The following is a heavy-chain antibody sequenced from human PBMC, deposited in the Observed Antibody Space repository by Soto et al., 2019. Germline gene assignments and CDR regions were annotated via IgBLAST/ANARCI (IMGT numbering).Heavy chain of an antibody. CDR1: GYAFDNYG. J-gene: IGHJ4*02. V-gene: IGHV1-18*01. D-gene: IGHD6-13*01. CDR3: VRDLRRFSSWYDYLDS. CDR2: ISNYNGNT. Sequence: QVQLVQSGDEVEKPGASVKVSCKASGYAFDNYGISWVRQAPGQGPEWMGWISNYNGNTNYAQNFLGRVTLTTDRSTRTAHMELRSLRSDDTAVYYCVRDLRRFSSWYDYLDSWGQGTRVTVSS.